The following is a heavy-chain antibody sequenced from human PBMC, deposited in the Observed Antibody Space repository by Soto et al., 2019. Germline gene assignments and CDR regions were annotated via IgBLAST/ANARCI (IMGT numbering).Heavy chain of an antibody. Sequence: QVQLVQSGAEVKKPGASVKVSCKASGYTFTSHGISWVRQAPGHGLEWMGWINTSDGRTNYAHSLQGRATMTTHAPTRHVDMELRSLRSDDTAVYYCARSCGGRGGDCYMGFDFWGQGTLVTVSS. J-gene: IGHJ4*02. CDR2: INTSDGRT. CDR3: ARSCGGRGGDCYMGFDF. V-gene: IGHV1-18*01. CDR1: GYTFTSHG. D-gene: IGHD2-21*02.